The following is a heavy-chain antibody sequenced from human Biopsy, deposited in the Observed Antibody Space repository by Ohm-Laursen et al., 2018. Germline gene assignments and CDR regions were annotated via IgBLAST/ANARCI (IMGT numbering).Heavy chain of an antibody. D-gene: IGHD2-15*01. CDR1: GGSISSFY. Sequence: GTLSLTCAVSGGSISSFYWTWIRQPPGKGPEWIGDISDSGSTNYKPSLKSRVIISVDTSKNQFSLNLSSVTAADTAVYYCERRGSGGRSFDHWGQGTLVTVSS. CDR3: ERRGSGGRSFDH. V-gene: IGHV4-59*08. J-gene: IGHJ4*02. CDR2: ISDSGST.